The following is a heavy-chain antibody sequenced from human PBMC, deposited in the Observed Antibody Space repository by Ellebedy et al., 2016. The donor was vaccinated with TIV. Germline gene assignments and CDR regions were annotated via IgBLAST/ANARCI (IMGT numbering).Heavy chain of an antibody. CDR2: TDYRSKWNN. Sequence: SETLSLTCVISGDSVSTDIGWNWIRPSPSRGLEWLGRTDYRSKWNNDYAVSLKSRITINPDTSKNLFSLQLNSVTPEDTAVYYCARGWFGSGTGVWGQGTTVTVSS. CDR3: ARGWFGSGTGV. CDR1: GDSVSTDIG. V-gene: IGHV6-1*01. J-gene: IGHJ6*02. D-gene: IGHD3-10*01.